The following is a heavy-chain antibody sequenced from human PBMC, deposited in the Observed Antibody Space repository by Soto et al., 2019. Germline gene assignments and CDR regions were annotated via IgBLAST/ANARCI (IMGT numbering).Heavy chain of an antibody. CDR1: EGTFSSYA. CDR3: ARTAVYYSSTTCYKLSNATDPYYYYGMDV. V-gene: IGHV1-69*13. CDR2: SIPIFGTA. J-gene: IGHJ6*02. Sequence: ASLKVSCKACEGTFSSYAISWVRQAPGQGLEWMGGSIPIFGTANYAQKFQGRVTITADESTSTAYMELSSLRSEDTAVYYCARTAVYYSSTTCYKLSNATDPYYYYGMDVRGQATTVTVSS. D-gene: IGHD2-2*02.